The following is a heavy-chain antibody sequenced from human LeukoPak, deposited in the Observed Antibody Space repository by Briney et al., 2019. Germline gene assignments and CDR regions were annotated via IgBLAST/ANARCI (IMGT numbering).Heavy chain of an antibody. CDR2: IYYSGST. CDR1: GGSISSSRDY. V-gene: IGHV4-39*02. D-gene: IGHD6-19*01. J-gene: IGHJ5*02. CDR3: AREGISGYSSGWYRGINWFDP. Sequence: SETLSLTCTVSGGSISSSRDYWAWLRQPPGKGLEWIANIYYSGSTYYSPSLKSRVTISVDTSKNQFSLKLSSVTAADTAVYYCAREGISGYSSGWYRGINWFDPWGQGTLVTVSS.